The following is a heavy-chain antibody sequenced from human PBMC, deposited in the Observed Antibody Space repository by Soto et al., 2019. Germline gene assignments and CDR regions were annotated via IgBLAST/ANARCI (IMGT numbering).Heavy chain of an antibody. D-gene: IGHD6-19*01. CDR3: ARGGADSSGWWGVHY. Sequence: QVQLVQSGAEVKKPGASVKVSCKASGYTFTSYAMHWVRQAPGQRLEWMGWINAGNGNTKYSQKFQGRVTITRDTSASTAYMELSSLRSADTAVYYCARGGADSSGWWGVHYWGQGTLVTVSS. CDR1: GYTFTSYA. J-gene: IGHJ4*02. V-gene: IGHV1-3*01. CDR2: INAGNGNT.